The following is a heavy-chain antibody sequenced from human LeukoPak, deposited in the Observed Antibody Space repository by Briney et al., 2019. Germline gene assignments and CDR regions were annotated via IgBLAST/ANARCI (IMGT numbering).Heavy chain of an antibody. Sequence: ASVKVSCKASGYTFTSYYMHWVRQAPGQGLEWMGIINPSGGSTSYAPKFQGRVTVTRDTSTSTAYMELRSLRSEDTAVYYCARVDCSSGRCYTLDFDYWGQGTLVTVPS. CDR1: GYTFTSYY. CDR2: INPSGGST. V-gene: IGHV1-46*03. CDR3: ARVDCSSGRCYTLDFDY. D-gene: IGHD2-2*02. J-gene: IGHJ4*02.